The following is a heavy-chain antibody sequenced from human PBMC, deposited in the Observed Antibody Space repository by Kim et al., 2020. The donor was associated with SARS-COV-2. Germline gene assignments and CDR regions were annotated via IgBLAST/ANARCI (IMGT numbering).Heavy chain of an antibody. CDR2: IYYSGST. CDR1: GGSISSSSYY. J-gene: IGHJ5*02. V-gene: IGHV4-39*01. CDR3: ARPLGIAAALDFENWFDP. D-gene: IGHD6-13*01. Sequence: SETLSLTCTVSGGSISSSSYYWGWIRQPPGKGLEWIGSIYYSGSTYYNPSLKSRVTISVDTSKNQFSLKLSSVTAADTAVYYCARPLGIAAALDFENWFDPWGQGTLVTVSS.